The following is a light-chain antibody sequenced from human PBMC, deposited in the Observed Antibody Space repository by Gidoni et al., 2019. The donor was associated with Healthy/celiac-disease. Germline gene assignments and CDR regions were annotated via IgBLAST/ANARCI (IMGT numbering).Light chain of an antibody. J-gene: IGLJ2*01. CDR2: QDS. CDR1: KLGDKY. Sequence: SYELTQPPSVSVSPGQTASITCSGEKLGDKYACWYQQKPGQSPVLVIYQDSKQPSGIPERFSGSNSGNTATLTISGTQAMDEADYYCQAWDSSTAVFGGGTKLTVL. CDR3: QAWDSSTAV. V-gene: IGLV3-1*01.